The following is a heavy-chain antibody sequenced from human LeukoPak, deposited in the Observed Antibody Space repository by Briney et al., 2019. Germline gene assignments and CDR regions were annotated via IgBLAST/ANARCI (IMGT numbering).Heavy chain of an antibody. J-gene: IGHJ4*02. CDR2: IKQDGSEK. V-gene: IGHV3-7*03. CDR3: AGGGPYCSGGSCAVRY. D-gene: IGHD2-15*01. Sequence: GGSLRLSCAASGFTFSSYWMSWVRQAPGKGLEWVANIKQDGSEKYYVDSVKGRFTISRDNAKNSLYLQMNSLRAEDTAVYYCAGGGPYCSGGSCAVRYWGQGTLVTVSS. CDR1: GFTFSSYW.